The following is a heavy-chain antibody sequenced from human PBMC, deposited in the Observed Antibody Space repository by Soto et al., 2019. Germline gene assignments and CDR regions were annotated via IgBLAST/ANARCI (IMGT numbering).Heavy chain of an antibody. Sequence: ASVKVSCKASGGTFSSYAISWVRQAPGQGLEWMGGIIPIFGTANYAQKFQGRVTITADESTSTAYMELSSLRSEDTAVYYCASGKSWGRKPLNWFDPWGQGTLVTVSS. V-gene: IGHV1-69*13. D-gene: IGHD7-27*01. J-gene: IGHJ5*02. CDR1: GGTFSSYA. CDR3: ASGKSWGRKPLNWFDP. CDR2: IIPIFGTA.